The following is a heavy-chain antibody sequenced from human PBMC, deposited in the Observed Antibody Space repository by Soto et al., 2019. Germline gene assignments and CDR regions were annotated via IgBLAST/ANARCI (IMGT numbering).Heavy chain of an antibody. CDR1: GGSIRSSSYY. V-gene: IGHV4-39*01. CDR2: IYYSGST. Sequence: SETLSITCTVAGGSIRSSSYYWGWIRQPPGKGLEWIGSIYYSGSTYYNPSLKSRVTISVDTSKNQFSLKLSSVTAADTAVYYCARHILYCSGGSCYRTWFDPWGQGTLVTGSS. J-gene: IGHJ5*02. CDR3: ARHILYCSGGSCYRTWFDP. D-gene: IGHD2-15*01.